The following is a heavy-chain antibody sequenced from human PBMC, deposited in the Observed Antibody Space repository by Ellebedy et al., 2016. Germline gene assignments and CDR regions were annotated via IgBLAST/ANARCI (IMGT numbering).Heavy chain of an antibody. CDR2: IYTSGNS. V-gene: IGHV4-4*07. CDR1: GGSVINYGAY. Sequence: SETLSLTXIVSGGSVINYGAYWSWIRQPAGKGLEWIGRIYTSGNSIYNPSLKSRVSMSVDTSKNHFSLELRSVTAADTAVYYCATLTIPGGSDSWGQGILVTVSS. D-gene: IGHD3-3*01. J-gene: IGHJ4*02. CDR3: ATLTIPGGSDS.